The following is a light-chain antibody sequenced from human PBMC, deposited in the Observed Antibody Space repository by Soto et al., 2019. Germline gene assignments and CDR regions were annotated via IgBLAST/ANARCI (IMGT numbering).Light chain of an antibody. CDR3: QKYSSVIT. J-gene: IGKJ5*01. V-gene: IGKV1-27*01. CDR1: QGISNF. Sequence: DIPMTQSPSSLSASVGDRVTITCRASQGISNFLAWYQQKPGKVPKLLISAASTLQSGVPSRFSGSGSGTDFTLTITSLQPEDGATYYWQKYSSVITFGQGKRLEIK. CDR2: AAS.